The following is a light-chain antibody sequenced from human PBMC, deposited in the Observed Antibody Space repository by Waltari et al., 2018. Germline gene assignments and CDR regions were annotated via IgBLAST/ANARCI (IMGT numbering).Light chain of an antibody. V-gene: IGKV3-20*01. CDR1: QTITTNV. Sequence: EIVLTQSPGTLSLSAGERVTLSCRASQTITTNVIAWYQQKPGQAPRLLIFGASVRATGIPVRFGGSGSGTDFTLTINRLEPEDFAVYHCQQYGTSPLTFGGGTKVEI. CDR2: GAS. CDR3: QQYGTSPLT. J-gene: IGKJ4*01.